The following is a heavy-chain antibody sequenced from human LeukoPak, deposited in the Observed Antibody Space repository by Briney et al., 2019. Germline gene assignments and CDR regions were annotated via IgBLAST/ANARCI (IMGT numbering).Heavy chain of an antibody. CDR2: MNPNSGNA. J-gene: IGHJ6*03. CDR3: ASGELLAYYYYYMDV. CDR1: GYTFTSYD. D-gene: IGHD1-26*01. Sequence: VSVKVSCKASGYTFTSYDINWVRQATGQGLEWMGWMNPNSGNAGYAQKFQGRVTMTRNTSISTAYMELSSLRSEDTAVYYCASGELLAYYYYYMDVWGKGTTVTVSS. V-gene: IGHV1-8*01.